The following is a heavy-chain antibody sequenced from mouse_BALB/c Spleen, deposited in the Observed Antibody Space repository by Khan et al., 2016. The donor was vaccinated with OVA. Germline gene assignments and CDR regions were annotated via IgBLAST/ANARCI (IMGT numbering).Heavy chain of an antibody. CDR3: ARNGNYYYAMDY. Sequence: EVQLQESGAELVKPGASVKLSCTASGFNIKDTYMHWVKQRPEQGLEWIGRIDPANGNTKYDPKFQGKATITADTSSNTAYLKLSSLTSEDTSVYYCARNGNYYYAMDYWGQGTSVTVSS. J-gene: IGHJ4*01. V-gene: IGHV14-3*02. D-gene: IGHD2-1*01. CDR1: GFNIKDTY. CDR2: IDPANGNT.